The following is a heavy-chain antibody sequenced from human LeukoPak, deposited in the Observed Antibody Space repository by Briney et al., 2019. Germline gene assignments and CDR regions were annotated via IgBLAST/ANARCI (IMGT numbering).Heavy chain of an antibody. V-gene: IGHV3-23*01. CDR2: ISGSGGST. D-gene: IGHD5-24*01. CDR1: GFTFSSYA. Sequence: PGGSLRPSCAASGFTFSSYAMSWVRQAPGKGLEWVSAISGSGGSTYYADSVKGRFTISRDNSKNTLYLQMNSLRAEDTAVYYCAKGGDGYNYYPDYWGQGTLVTVSS. J-gene: IGHJ4*02. CDR3: AKGGDGYNYYPDY.